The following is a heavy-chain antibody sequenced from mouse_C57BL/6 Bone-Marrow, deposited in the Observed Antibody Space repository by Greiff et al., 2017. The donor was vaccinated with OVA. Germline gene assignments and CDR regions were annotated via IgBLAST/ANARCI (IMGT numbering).Heavy chain of an antibody. Sequence: EVQRVESGGGLVKPGGSLKLSCAASGFTFSSYAMSWVRQTPEKRLEWVATISDGGSYTYYPDNVKGRFTSSRDNAKNNLYLQMSHLKSEDTAMYYCATTGVDYWGQGTSVTGSS. CDR1: GFTFSSYA. CDR2: ISDGGSYT. V-gene: IGHV5-4*01. J-gene: IGHJ4*01. D-gene: IGHD1-1*01. CDR3: ATTGVDY.